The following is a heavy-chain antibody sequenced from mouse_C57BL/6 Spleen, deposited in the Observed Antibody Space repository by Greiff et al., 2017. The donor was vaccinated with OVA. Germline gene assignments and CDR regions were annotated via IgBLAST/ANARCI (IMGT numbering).Heavy chain of an antibody. D-gene: IGHD1-1*01. J-gene: IGHJ3*01. V-gene: IGHV1-9*01. CDR3: SSRPYYYGFAY. Sequence: QVQLKQSGAELMKPGASVKLSCKATGYTFTGYWIEWVKQRPGHGLEWIGEILPGSGSTNYNEKFKGKATFTAYTSSNTAYMQLSSLTTEDSAIYYCSSRPYYYGFAYWGQGTLVTVSA. CDR1: GYTFTGYW. CDR2: ILPGSGST.